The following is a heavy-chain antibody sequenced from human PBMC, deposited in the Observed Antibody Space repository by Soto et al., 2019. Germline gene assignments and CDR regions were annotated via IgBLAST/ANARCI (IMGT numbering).Heavy chain of an antibody. CDR3: ARVDPDNGNYVLPNWFDP. CDR2: IWYDGSNK. D-gene: IGHD1-26*01. CDR1: GFTFSSYG. Sequence: QVQLVESGGGVVQPGRSLRLSCAASGFTFSSYGMHWVRQAPGKGLEWVAVIWYDGSNKYYADSVKGRFTISRDNSKNTLYLQMNSLRAEDTAVYYCARVDPDNGNYVLPNWFDPWGQGTLVTVSS. V-gene: IGHV3-33*01. J-gene: IGHJ5*02.